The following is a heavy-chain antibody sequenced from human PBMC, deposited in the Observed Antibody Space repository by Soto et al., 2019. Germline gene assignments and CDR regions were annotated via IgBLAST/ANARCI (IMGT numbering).Heavy chain of an antibody. V-gene: IGHV4-30-2*01. Sequence: SETLSLTCAVSGGSISSGGYSWSWIRQPPGKGLEWIGYIYHSGSTYYNPSLKSRVTISVDRSKNQFSLKLSSVTAADTAVYYCARRRGSPYYYGMDVWGQGTTVTVSS. CDR2: IYHSGST. D-gene: IGHD5-12*01. CDR1: GGSISSGGYS. CDR3: ARRRGSPYYYGMDV. J-gene: IGHJ6*02.